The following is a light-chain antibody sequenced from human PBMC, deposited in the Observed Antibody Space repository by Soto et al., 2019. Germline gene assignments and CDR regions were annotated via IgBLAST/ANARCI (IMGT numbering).Light chain of an antibody. Sequence: QPVLTQSPSASASLGASVKLTCTLSSGHSSYAIAWHQQQPGKGPRYLMKLNSDGSHSKGDGIPDRFSGSSSGAERYLTISSLQSEDEADYYCQTWGTGIWVFGGGTKVTVL. CDR1: SGHSSYA. CDR3: QTWGTGIWV. J-gene: IGLJ3*02. CDR2: LNSDGSH. V-gene: IGLV4-69*01.